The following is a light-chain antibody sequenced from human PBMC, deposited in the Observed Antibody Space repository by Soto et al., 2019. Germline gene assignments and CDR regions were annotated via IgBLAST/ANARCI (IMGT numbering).Light chain of an antibody. CDR2: GAS. Sequence: DIQMTQTPSSLSASVGDRVTITCRPSQRINNYLNWYQEKPGEAPKLLIYGASILQSGVAPRFSGSGSGTDFSLTITSLQPEDFASYYCQQSYSAPLTFGGGTKVDIK. CDR3: QQSYSAPLT. J-gene: IGKJ4*01. CDR1: QRINNY. V-gene: IGKV1-39*01.